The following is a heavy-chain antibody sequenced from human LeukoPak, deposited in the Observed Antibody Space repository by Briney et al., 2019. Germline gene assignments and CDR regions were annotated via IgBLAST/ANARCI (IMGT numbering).Heavy chain of an antibody. V-gene: IGHV3-48*04. D-gene: IGHD3-10*01. CDR3: ARRGGEMLFDY. Sequence: GGSLRLSCAASGFTFSSYSMQWVRQAPWKGLEWVSFISSSSSTKNYADSVKGRFTISRDNAKNSLYLQMNSLRAEDTAVYYCARRGGEMLFDYWGQGTLVTVSS. CDR2: ISSSSSTK. CDR1: GFTFSSYS. J-gene: IGHJ4*02.